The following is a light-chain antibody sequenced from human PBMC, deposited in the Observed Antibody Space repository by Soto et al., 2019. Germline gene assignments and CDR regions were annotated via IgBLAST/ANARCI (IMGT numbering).Light chain of an antibody. V-gene: IGKV3-20*01. Sequence: EIVLTQSPGTLSLSPGERATLSCRASQSVSSGWLAWYQQTPGQAPRLLIYGASSRATGVPDRFSGSGSGTDFTLTISRLEPEDSAVFCCQQYGGPPWTFGQGTKVEIK. CDR1: QSVSSGW. J-gene: IGKJ1*01. CDR2: GAS. CDR3: QQYGGPPWT.